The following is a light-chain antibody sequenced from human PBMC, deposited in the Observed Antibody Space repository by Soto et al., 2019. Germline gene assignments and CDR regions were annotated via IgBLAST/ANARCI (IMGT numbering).Light chain of an antibody. Sequence: DIQVTQSPSTLSGSVGDRVTITCRASQTISSWLAWYQQKPGKAPKLLIYKASTLKSGVPSRFSGSGSGTESTLTISSLQPDDFATYYCQHYNSYSEEFGQGTKV. CDR1: QTISSW. CDR3: QHYNSYSEE. V-gene: IGKV1-5*03. CDR2: KAS. J-gene: IGKJ1*01.